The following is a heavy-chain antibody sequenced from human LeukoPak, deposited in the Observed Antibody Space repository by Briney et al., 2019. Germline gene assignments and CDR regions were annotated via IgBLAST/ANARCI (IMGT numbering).Heavy chain of an antibody. CDR2: INHSGST. J-gene: IGHJ4*02. D-gene: IGHD3-22*01. CDR1: GGSFSGYY. V-gene: IGHV4-34*01. Sequence: SETLSLTCAVYGGSFSGYYWSWIRQPPGKGLEWIGEINHSGSTNYNPSLKSRVTISVDTSKNQFSLKLSSVTAADAAVYYCARNYYDGSGYYFWGQGTQVTVSS. CDR3: ARNYYDGSGYYF.